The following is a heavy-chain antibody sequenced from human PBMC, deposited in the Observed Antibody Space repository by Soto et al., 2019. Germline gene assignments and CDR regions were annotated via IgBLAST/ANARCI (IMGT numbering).Heavy chain of an antibody. V-gene: IGHV1-3*01. D-gene: IGHD6-19*01. J-gene: IGHJ4*02. CDR1: GYTFTSYA. Sequence: GASVKVSCKASGYTFTSYAMHWVRQAPGQRLEWMGWINAGNGNTKYSQKFQGRVTITRDTSASTAYMELSSLRSEDTAVYYCARDARSSGWSLHYGYWGQGNLVTVSS. CDR3: ARDARSSGWSLHYGY. CDR2: INAGNGNT.